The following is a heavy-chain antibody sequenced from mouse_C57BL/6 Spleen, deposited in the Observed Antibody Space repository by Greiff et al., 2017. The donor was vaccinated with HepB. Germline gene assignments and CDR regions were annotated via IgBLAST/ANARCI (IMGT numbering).Heavy chain of an antibody. Sequence: EVHLVESGGGLVKPGGSLKLSCAASGFTFSDYGMHWVRQAPEKGLEWVAYISSGSSTIYYADTVKGRFTISRDNAKNTLFLQMTSLRSEDTAMYYCARSFDGYLYYYAMDYWGQGTSVTVSS. CDR1: GFTFSDYG. D-gene: IGHD2-3*01. CDR3: ARSFDGYLYYYAMDY. V-gene: IGHV5-17*01. CDR2: ISSGSSTI. J-gene: IGHJ4*01.